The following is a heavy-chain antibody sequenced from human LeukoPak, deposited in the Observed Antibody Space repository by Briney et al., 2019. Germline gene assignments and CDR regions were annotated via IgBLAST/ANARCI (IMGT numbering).Heavy chain of an antibody. D-gene: IGHD3-10*01. CDR3: ARDRGSLLWFGELVWDFDY. Sequence: ASVKVSCKASGYTFTSYYMHWVRQAPGQGLEWMGIINPSGGSTSYAQKFQGRVTMTRDMSTSTVYMELSSLRSDDTAVYYCARDRGSLLWFGELVWDFDYWGQGTLVTVSS. CDR1: GYTFTSYY. CDR2: INPSGGST. J-gene: IGHJ4*02. V-gene: IGHV1-46*01.